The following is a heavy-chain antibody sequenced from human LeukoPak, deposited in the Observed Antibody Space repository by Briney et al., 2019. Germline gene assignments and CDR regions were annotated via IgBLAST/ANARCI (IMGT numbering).Heavy chain of an antibody. V-gene: IGHV1-18*01. CDR3: ARVPRGYGGWYSDY. CDR1: GYTFTSYG. D-gene: IGHD6-19*01. CDR2: ISAYNGNT. J-gene: IGHJ4*02. Sequence: ASVKVPCKASGYTFTSYGISWVRQAPGQGLEWMGWISAYNGNTNYAQKLQGRVTMTTDTSTSTAYMELRSLRSDDTAVYYCARVPRGYGGWYSDYWGQGTLVTVSS.